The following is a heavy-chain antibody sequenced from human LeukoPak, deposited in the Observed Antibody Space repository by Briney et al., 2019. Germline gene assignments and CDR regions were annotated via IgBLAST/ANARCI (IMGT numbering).Heavy chain of an antibody. CDR2: IYYSRST. V-gene: IGHV4-61*05. D-gene: IGHD3-9*01. CDR3: VGGRHYDILTVFRSRRGGDTPNPVFDY. CDR1: GGSISSSSYY. J-gene: IGHJ4*02. Sequence: SETLSLTCTVSGGSISSSSYYWGWIRQPPGKGLEWIGYIYYSRSTNYNPSLKSRVTISVDTSKNEFSLKLSSVTAADTAVYYCVGGRHYDILTVFRSRRGGDTPNPVFDYWGQGTLVTVSS.